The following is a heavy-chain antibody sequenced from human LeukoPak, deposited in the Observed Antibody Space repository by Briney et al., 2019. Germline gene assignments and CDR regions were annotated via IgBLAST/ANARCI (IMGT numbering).Heavy chain of an antibody. CDR2: VSGSGGST. CDR1: GFTFSSYA. Sequence: GGSLRLTCAASGFTFSSYAMSWVRQAPGKGLEWVSAVSGSGGSTYYADSVEGRFTISRDNSKNTLDLQMNSLRAEDTAVYYCAKGLLGYYYDSSGYYLDYWGQGTLVTVSS. V-gene: IGHV3-23*01. D-gene: IGHD3-22*01. CDR3: AKGLLGYYYDSSGYYLDY. J-gene: IGHJ4*02.